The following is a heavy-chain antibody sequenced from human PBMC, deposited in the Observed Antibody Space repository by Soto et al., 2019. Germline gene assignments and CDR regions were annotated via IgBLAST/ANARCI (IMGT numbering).Heavy chain of an antibody. J-gene: IGHJ6*02. CDR1: GFSLSTSGVG. D-gene: IGHD2-21*02. CDR3: PHSRCGGDCLQFYSSHYYDGMDG. CDR2: IYWDDDK. V-gene: IGHV2-5*02. Sequence: QITLKESGPTLVRPTQTLTLTCTFSGFSLSTSGVGVGWIRQPPGKALEWLALIYWDDDKRYSPSLKSRLTITKDTSKNHVVLTMTNMDPGDTATYDCPHSRCGGDCLQFYSSHYYDGMDGWCQETTVTVSS.